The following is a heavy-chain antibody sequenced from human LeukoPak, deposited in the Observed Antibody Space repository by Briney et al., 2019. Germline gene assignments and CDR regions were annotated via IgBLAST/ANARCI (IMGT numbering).Heavy chain of an antibody. CDR1: GFTFSSHA. J-gene: IGHJ4*02. CDR3: AKTRPLDSSSWSHGDY. D-gene: IGHD6-13*01. Sequence: GGSLRLSCAASGFTFSSHAMSWVRQAPGKGLEWVSAISGSGDSTYYGDSVKGRFTISRDNSKNTLYLQMNSLRAEDTAVYYCAKTRPLDSSSWSHGDYWGQGTLVTVSS. CDR2: ISGSGDST. V-gene: IGHV3-23*01.